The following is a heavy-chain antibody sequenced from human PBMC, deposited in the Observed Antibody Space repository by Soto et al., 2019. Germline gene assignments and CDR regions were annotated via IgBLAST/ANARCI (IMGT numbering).Heavy chain of an antibody. D-gene: IGHD6-25*01. CDR1: GGPISSGGYS. V-gene: IGHV4-30-2*05. Sequence: SETLSLTCAVSGGPISSGGYSWSWIRQPPGKGLEWIGYIYHSGSTYYNPSLKSRVTISVDTSKNQFSLKLSSVTAADTAVYYCARAGGYVPYYYYYMDVWGKGTTVTVSS. CDR3: ARAGGYVPYYYYYMDV. CDR2: IYHSGST. J-gene: IGHJ6*03.